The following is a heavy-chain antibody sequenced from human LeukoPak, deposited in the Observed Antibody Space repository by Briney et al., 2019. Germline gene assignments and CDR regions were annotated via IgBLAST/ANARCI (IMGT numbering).Heavy chain of an antibody. J-gene: IGHJ5*02. CDR2: IYYSGST. Sequence: SETLSLTCTVSGGSISSYYWSWIRQPPGKGLEWIGYIYYSGSTNYNPSLKSRVTISVDTSKNQFSLKLSSVTAADTAVYYCARQGYSYGSGGPWGQGTLVTASS. V-gene: IGHV4-59*08. CDR1: GGSISSYY. D-gene: IGHD5-18*01. CDR3: ARQGYSYGSGGP.